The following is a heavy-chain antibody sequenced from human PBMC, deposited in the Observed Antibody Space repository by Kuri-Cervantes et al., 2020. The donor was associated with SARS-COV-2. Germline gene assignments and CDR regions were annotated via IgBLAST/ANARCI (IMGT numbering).Heavy chain of an antibody. J-gene: IGHJ5*02. V-gene: IGHV3-23*01. D-gene: IGHD2-2*01. Sequence: GESLKISCAVSGFPFSDYAMSWVRQAPGKGLEWVSGIGGSGGNTYYADSVKGRFTISRDNSKNTLYLQMTSLSAGDTAIYYCAKAGGIEIPAAINWFDPWGQGTLVTVSS. CDR3: AKAGGIEIPAAINWFDP. CDR2: IGGSGGNT. CDR1: GFPFSDYA.